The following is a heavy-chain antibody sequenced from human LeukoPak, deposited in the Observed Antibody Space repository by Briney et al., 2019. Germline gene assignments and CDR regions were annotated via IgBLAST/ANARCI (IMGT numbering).Heavy chain of an antibody. CDR1: GGSINSISYY. CDR2: IYYSGST. J-gene: IGHJ3*02. D-gene: IGHD6-19*01. V-gene: IGHV4-39*07. Sequence: SETLSLTCTVSGGSINSISYYWDWIRQPPGKGLEWIGNIYYSGSTYYKSSLKSRVTISVDTSKNQFSLKLSSVTAADTAVYYCVREGWQWLVHAFDIWGQGTMVTVSS. CDR3: VREGWQWLVHAFDI.